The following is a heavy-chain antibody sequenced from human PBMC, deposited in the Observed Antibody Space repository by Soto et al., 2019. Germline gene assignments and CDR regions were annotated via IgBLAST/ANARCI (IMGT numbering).Heavy chain of an antibody. CDR1: GLRFSNYG. CDR2: ISDDGSAT. J-gene: IGHJ4*02. Sequence: GGSLRLSCAASGLRFSNYGMSWVRLAPGKGLEWVSGISDDGSATDYIDSVKGRFTISRDNTKSMLFLQMDSLRTEDTAVYFCAKSVVDPRWVVRLSYFDHWGQGIQVTVSS. D-gene: IGHD3-10*01. V-gene: IGHV3-23*01. CDR3: AKSVVDPRWVVRLSYFDH.